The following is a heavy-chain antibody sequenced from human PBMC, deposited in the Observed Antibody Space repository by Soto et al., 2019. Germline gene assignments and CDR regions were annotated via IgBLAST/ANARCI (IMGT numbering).Heavy chain of an antibody. Sequence: QLGGSLRLSCAASGFTFSNYAMHWVRQAPGKGLEWVAVISYDGSNKYYADSVKGRFTISRDNAKNSLYLQMNSLRAEDTAVYYCARNVRWYDAFDIWGQGTMVTVSS. D-gene: IGHD2-15*01. CDR3: ARNVRWYDAFDI. V-gene: IGHV3-30-3*01. CDR1: GFTFSNYA. CDR2: ISYDGSNK. J-gene: IGHJ3*02.